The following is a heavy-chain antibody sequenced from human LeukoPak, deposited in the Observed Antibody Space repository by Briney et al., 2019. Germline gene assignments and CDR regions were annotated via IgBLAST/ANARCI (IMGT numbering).Heavy chain of an antibody. Sequence: GGSLRLSCAASGFTFDDYAMHWVRQAPGKGLEWVSLISGDGGSTYYADSVKGRFTISRDNSKNSLYLQMNSLRTEDTALYYCAKEDDYDYVWGSYPHYFDYWGQGTLVTVSS. CDR2: ISGDGGST. J-gene: IGHJ4*02. V-gene: IGHV3-43*02. D-gene: IGHD3-16*02. CDR1: GFTFDDYA. CDR3: AKEDDYDYVWGSYPHYFDY.